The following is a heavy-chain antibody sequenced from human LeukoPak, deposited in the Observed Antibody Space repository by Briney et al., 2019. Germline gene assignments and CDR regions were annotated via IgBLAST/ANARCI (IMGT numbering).Heavy chain of an antibody. CDR1: GGSIRSYY. CDR2: IYYSGST. V-gene: IGHV4-59*01. D-gene: IGHD3-22*01. CDR3: ARGHYYDSSGLFDY. Sequence: PSETLSLTCTLSGGSIRSYYWSWIRQPPGKGLEWFGYIYYSGSTNYNPSLKSRVTIAVDTSKNQFSLKLSSVAAADTAVYYCARGHYYDSSGLFDYWGQGTLVTVSS. J-gene: IGHJ4*02.